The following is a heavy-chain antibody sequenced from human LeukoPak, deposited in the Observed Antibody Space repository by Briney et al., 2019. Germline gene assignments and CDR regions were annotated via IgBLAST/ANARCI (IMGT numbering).Heavy chain of an antibody. CDR3: AREVGRGIVATIDY. Sequence: ASVTVSCKASGYTFTSYDINWVRQATGQGLEWMGWMNPNSGNTGYAQKFQGRVTMTRNTSISTAYMELSSLRSEDTAVYYCAREVGRGIVATIDYWGQGTLVTVSS. J-gene: IGHJ4*02. V-gene: IGHV1-8*01. CDR1: GYTFTSYD. CDR2: MNPNSGNT. D-gene: IGHD5-12*01.